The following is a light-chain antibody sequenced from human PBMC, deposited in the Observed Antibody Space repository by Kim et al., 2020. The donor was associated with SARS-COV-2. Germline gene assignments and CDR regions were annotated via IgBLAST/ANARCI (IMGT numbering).Light chain of an antibody. V-gene: IGLV3-10*01. CDR2: EDR. CDR1: ALPRKY. CDR3: YSTDSSGDLYV. Sequence: PGQTATITCSGDALPRKYAYWFQQKSGQAPVLVIYEDRRRPSGIPDRFSGSSSGTVATLTISGAQVEDEADYYCYSTDSSGDLYVFGAGTKVTVL. J-gene: IGLJ1*01.